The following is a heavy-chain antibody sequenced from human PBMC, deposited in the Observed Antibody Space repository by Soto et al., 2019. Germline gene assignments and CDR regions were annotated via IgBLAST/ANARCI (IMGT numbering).Heavy chain of an antibody. V-gene: IGHV1-69*01. Sequence: QVQLVQSGAEVKKPGSSVRVSCKASGGTFTSYTFSWIRQAPGQGLEWMGGIIPIFGTTDYAQKFQGRVTITADESTYTAYMELSSLISEDTAVYYGASGFVASRGDYYAMDVWGQGTTVTVSS. CDR2: IIPIFGTT. CDR1: GGTFTSYT. J-gene: IGHJ6*02. CDR3: ASGFVASRGDYYAMDV. D-gene: IGHD5-12*01.